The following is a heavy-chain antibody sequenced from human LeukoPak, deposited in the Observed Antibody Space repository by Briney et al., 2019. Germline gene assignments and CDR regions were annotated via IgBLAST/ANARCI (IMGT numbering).Heavy chain of an antibody. CDR3: ARLLGIHYYYGMDV. CDR2: MNPNSGNT. Sequence: GASVKVSCKASGYTFTSYDINWVRQATGQGLAWMGWMNPNSGNTGYAQKFQGRVTMTRNTSISTVHMELSSLRSEDTAVYYCARLLGIHYYYGMDVWGQGTTVTVSS. CDR1: GYTFTSYD. J-gene: IGHJ6*02. V-gene: IGHV1-8*01. D-gene: IGHD7-27*01.